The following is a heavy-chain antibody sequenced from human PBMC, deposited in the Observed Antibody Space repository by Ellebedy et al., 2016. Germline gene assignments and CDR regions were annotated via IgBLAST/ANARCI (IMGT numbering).Heavy chain of an antibody. CDR2: INHSGST. J-gene: IGHJ3*02. CDR3: ARGRAVISEWSAFDI. V-gene: IGHV4-34*01. D-gene: IGHD4-23*01. CDR1: GGSFSGYY. Sequence: SETLSLTCAVYGGSFSGYYWSWIRQPPGKGLEWIGEINHSGSTNYNPSLKSRVTISVDTSKNQFSLKLSSVTAADTAVYYCARGRAVISEWSAFDIWGQGTMVTVSS.